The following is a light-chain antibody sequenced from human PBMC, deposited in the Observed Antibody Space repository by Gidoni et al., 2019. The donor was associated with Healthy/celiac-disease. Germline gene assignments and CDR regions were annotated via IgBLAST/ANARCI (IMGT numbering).Light chain of an antibody. Sequence: IVLTQSPATLSLAPGERPPLSCRASQSVSSNLAWYQQKPGQAPRLLIYDASNRATGIPARFSGSGSGTDFTITISSLEPEDFAVYYCQQRSNWPPITFGQGTRLEIK. CDR3: QQRSNWPPIT. V-gene: IGKV3-11*01. J-gene: IGKJ5*01. CDR2: DAS. CDR1: QSVSSN.